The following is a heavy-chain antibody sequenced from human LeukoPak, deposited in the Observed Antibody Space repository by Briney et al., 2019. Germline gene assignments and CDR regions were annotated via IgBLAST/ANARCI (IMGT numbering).Heavy chain of an antibody. Sequence: GASVKVSCKASGYTFTSYGISWVRQAPGQGLEWMGWISAYNGNTNYAQKLQGRVTMTTDTSTSTAYMELRSLRSDDTAVYYCARDIRYFDWLLIPKPKIDYWGQGTLVTVSS. J-gene: IGHJ4*02. D-gene: IGHD3-9*01. V-gene: IGHV1-18*01. CDR2: ISAYNGNT. CDR1: GYTFTSYG. CDR3: ARDIRYFDWLLIPKPKIDY.